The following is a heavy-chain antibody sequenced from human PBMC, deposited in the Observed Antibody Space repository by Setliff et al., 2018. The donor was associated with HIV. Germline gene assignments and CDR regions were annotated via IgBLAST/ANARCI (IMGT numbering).Heavy chain of an antibody. Sequence: GGSLRLSCAASGFTFHDFSMHWVRQAPGKGLVWVSRIDGDGSGTSYADSVQGRFTISRDNAKNTLYLQMNSLRAEDTAVYYCARAPYARSNWFDPWGQGTLVTVSS. J-gene: IGHJ5*02. CDR2: IDGDGSGT. CDR1: GFTFHDFS. V-gene: IGHV3-74*01. D-gene: IGHD4-17*01. CDR3: ARAPYARSNWFDP.